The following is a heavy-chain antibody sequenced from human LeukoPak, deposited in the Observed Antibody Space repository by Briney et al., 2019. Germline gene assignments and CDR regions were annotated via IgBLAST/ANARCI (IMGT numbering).Heavy chain of an antibody. CDR3: AKAGDSYGYEGFDY. CDR2: ITYDGSNK. J-gene: IGHJ4*02. D-gene: IGHD5-18*01. Sequence: PGRSLRPSFAAPGLPLSIYGTHWVRQAPGKGLEWVAVITYDGSNKYYADSVKGRFTLSRDNSKITLYLQMNSLRAEHTVVYYCAKAGDSYGYEGFDYWGQETLVTVSS. V-gene: IGHV3-30*18. CDR1: GLPLSIYG.